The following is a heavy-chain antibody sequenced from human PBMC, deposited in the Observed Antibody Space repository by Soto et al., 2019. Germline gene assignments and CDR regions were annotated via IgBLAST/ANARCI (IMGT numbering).Heavy chain of an antibody. Sequence: PGGSLGLSCAASGFTFTTYAMNWVRQAPGKGLEWVSIISVNGDFTYYADSVKGRFTIARDNSKDTLFLQMNSLRVEDTAVYYCARDSKRFDPWGQGTLVTVSS. J-gene: IGHJ5*02. CDR3: ARDSKRFDP. CDR2: ISVNGDFT. CDR1: GFTFTTYA. V-gene: IGHV3-23*01.